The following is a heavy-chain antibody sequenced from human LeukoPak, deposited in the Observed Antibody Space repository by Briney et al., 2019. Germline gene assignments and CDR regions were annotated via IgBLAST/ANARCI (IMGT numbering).Heavy chain of an antibody. V-gene: IGHV4-59*01. CDR2: IYYSGST. CDR1: GGSISSYD. CDR3: ARAGGYCSGGSCTEPYNWFDP. Sequence: SETLSLTCTVSGGSISSYDWSWIRQPPGKGLEWIGYIYYSGSTNYNPSLKSRVTISVDTSKNQFSLKLSSVTAADTAVYYCARAGGYCSGGSCTEPYNWFDPWGQGTLVTVSS. J-gene: IGHJ5*02. D-gene: IGHD2-15*01.